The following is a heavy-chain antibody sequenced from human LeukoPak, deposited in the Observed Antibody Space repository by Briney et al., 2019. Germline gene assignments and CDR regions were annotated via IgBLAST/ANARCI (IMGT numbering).Heavy chain of an antibody. CDR2: IRYDGNSK. D-gene: IGHD4-17*01. CDR1: GFTFSRFG. CDR3: AKDRDYGDYVFDY. V-gene: IGHV3-30*02. Sequence: GGSLRLSCAASGFTFSRFGIHWVRQAPGKGLECVAFIRYDGNSKYYADSVKGRFTISRNNSKNTLFLQMNSLRAEDTAVYYCAKDRDYGDYVFDYWGQGTLVTVSS. J-gene: IGHJ4*02.